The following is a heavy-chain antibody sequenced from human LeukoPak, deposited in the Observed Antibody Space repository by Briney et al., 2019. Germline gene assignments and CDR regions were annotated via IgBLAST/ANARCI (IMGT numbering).Heavy chain of an antibody. D-gene: IGHD2-2*01. CDR2: ITSSGSYI. CDR1: GFTFSSYS. V-gene: IGHV3-21*01. Sequence: AGGSLRLSCAASGFTFSSYSMNWVRQAPGKGLEWVSSITSSGSYIYYADSVKGRFAISRDNAKNSLYLQMNSLRAEDTAVYYCARVEREYQLLSAPDYWGQGTLVTVSS. J-gene: IGHJ4*02. CDR3: ARVEREYQLLSAPDY.